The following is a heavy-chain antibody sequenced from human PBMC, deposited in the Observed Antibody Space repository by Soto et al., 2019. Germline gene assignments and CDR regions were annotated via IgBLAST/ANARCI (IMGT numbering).Heavy chain of an antibody. CDR2: INPNNGST. J-gene: IGHJ6*02. CDR1: GYTFTGYY. CDR3: ATRARTGSLDV. Sequence: ASVKVSCKASGYTFTGYYMHWVRQAPGQGLEWMGWINPNNGSTNYAQKFQGRVTMTRDTSISTAYMELSRLRSDDTAVYYCATRARTGSLDVWGQGAPVTVSS. V-gene: IGHV1-2*02. D-gene: IGHD1-1*01.